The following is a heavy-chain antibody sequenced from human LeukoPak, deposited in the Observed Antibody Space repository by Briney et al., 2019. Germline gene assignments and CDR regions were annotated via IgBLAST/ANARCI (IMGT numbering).Heavy chain of an antibody. J-gene: IGHJ4*02. CDR3: AKDFWSGYYSGYFDY. Sequence: GGSLRLSCAASGFTSSSYGMHWGRQAPGKGLEWVAFIRDDGSNKYYADSVKGRVTISRDSFKNTLYLQMNSLRAEDTAVYYCAKDFWSGYYSGYFDYWGQGTLVTVSS. V-gene: IGHV3-30*02. CDR2: IRDDGSNK. CDR1: GFTSSSYG. D-gene: IGHD3-3*01.